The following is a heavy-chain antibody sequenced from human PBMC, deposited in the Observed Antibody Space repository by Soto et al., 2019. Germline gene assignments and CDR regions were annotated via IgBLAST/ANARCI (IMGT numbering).Heavy chain of an antibody. CDR1: GFTFSSYS. Sequence: LRLSCAASGFTFSSYSMNWVRQAPGKGLEWVSSISSSSSYIYYADSVKGRFTISRDNAKNSLYLQMNSLRAEDTAVYYCARVVYGDSGYYFDYWGQGTLVTVSS. D-gene: IGHD4-17*01. CDR3: ARVVYGDSGYYFDY. J-gene: IGHJ4*02. V-gene: IGHV3-21*01. CDR2: ISSSSSYI.